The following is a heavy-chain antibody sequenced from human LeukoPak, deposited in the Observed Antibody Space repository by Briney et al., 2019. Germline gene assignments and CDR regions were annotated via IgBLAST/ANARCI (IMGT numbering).Heavy chain of an antibody. Sequence: NPGGPLRLSWAAPGFTFSDYYRAWIRQPPGKGLDWVSYISSSSSYTDYADSVKGRFTISRDNAKNSLYLQMNSLRAEDTAVYYCARDGYGSGWNGGVYWGQGTLVTVSS. CDR1: GFTFSDYY. D-gene: IGHD6-19*01. CDR2: ISSSSSYT. CDR3: ARDGYGSGWNGGVY. J-gene: IGHJ4*02. V-gene: IGHV3-11*06.